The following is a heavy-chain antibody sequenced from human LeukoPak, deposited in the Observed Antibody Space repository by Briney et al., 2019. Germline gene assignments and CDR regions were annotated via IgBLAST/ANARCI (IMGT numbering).Heavy chain of an antibody. CDR2: ISGGGGAI. Sequence: PGGSLRLSCVASEFTLSAYYMTWIRQAPGEGLEWVSSISGGGGAIYYSDSVKGRFTISRDNAKNSLYLQMNSLRVEDTAVYYCAREDGYKGPFDFWGQGTLVTVSS. J-gene: IGHJ4*02. V-gene: IGHV3-11*01. CDR1: EFTLSAYY. CDR3: AREDGYKGPFDF. D-gene: IGHD5-24*01.